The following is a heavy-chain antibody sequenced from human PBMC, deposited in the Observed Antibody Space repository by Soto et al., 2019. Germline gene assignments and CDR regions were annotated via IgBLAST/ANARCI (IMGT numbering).Heavy chain of an antibody. CDR1: GFTFYTYE. Sequence: EVQLVESGGGLVQPGGSLRLSCAASGFTFYTYEMNWVRQAPGKGLEWVSYISSSGSTTYYADSVKGRFTISRNNPKNSLYHKMNGLRAGDTAIYYCATRSGGGGAFDFWGQGTTVTVSS. CDR2: ISSSGSTT. V-gene: IGHV3-48*03. CDR3: ATRSGGGGAFDF. J-gene: IGHJ3*01. D-gene: IGHD3-10*01.